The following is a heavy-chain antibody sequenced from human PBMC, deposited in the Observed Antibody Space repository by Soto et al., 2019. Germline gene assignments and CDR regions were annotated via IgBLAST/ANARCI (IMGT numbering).Heavy chain of an antibody. CDR3: ARVRRGFNRESWSYWYNGMDV. J-gene: IGHJ6*02. CDR2: IYHSGNT. Sequence: QVQLQQWGAGLLKPSETLSLTCAVNGGSFNDYYWAWIRQPPGKGLEWIGEIYHSGNTYYNPSLESRVIMSVGTSKKQFSLRLNSVTAADTAMYYCARVRRGFNRESWSYWYNGMDVWGQGTTVTVS. CDR1: GGSFNDYY. V-gene: IGHV4-34*02. D-gene: IGHD3-16*01.